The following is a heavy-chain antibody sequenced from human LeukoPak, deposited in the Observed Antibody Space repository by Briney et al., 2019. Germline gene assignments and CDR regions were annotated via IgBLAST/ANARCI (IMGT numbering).Heavy chain of an antibody. V-gene: IGHV3-30*18. CDR3: AKDGNVIVQYFDY. J-gene: IGHJ4*02. CDR1: GFTFSSYG. Sequence: GGSLRLSCAAFGFTFSSYGMHWVRPAPGKGLEWVAVISYHGSNKYYADSVKGRFTISRDNSKNTLYLQMNSLRAEDTAVYYCAKDGNVIVQYFDYWGQGTLVTVSS. D-gene: IGHD2/OR15-2a*01. CDR2: ISYHGSNK.